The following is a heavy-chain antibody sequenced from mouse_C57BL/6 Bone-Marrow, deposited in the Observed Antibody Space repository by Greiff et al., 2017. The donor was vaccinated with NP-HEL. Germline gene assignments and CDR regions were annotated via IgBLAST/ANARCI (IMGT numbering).Heavy chain of an antibody. D-gene: IGHD2-10*02. J-gene: IGHJ2*01. V-gene: IGHV3-6*01. Sequence: ESGPGLVKPSQSLSLTCSVTGYSITSGYYWNWIRRFPGNKLEWVGSISYDGSNNYSPSLKNRISLTRDTSKNQFFLKLNSVTAEDTAAYYCARAYGNDLDYWGRGTTLTVSS. CDR2: ISYDGSN. CDR3: ARAYGNDLDY. CDR1: GYSITSGYY.